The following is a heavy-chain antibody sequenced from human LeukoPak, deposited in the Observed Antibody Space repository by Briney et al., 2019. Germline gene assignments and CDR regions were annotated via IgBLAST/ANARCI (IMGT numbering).Heavy chain of an antibody. CDR3: TRDGWVGATQDYMDV. D-gene: IGHD1-26*01. CDR2: IKQDGSEK. CDR1: GITFSSYM. V-gene: IGHV3-7*03. Sequence: GGSLRLSCAASGITFSSYMLTWVRQAPGKGLEWVANIKQDGSEKYYVDSVEGRFSISRDNAKNSLYLQMNSLKTEDTAVYYCTRDGWVGATQDYMDVWGKGTTVTVSS. J-gene: IGHJ6*03.